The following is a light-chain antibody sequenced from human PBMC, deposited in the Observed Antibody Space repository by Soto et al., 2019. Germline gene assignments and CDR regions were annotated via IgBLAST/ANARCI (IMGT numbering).Light chain of an antibody. CDR1: SSDVGAYYS. V-gene: IGLV2-14*01. CDR2: EVI. Sequence: QSVLTQPASVSGSPGQSITISCTGTSSDVGAYYSVSWYQHHPGKAPKLLIFEVIDRPSGVSDRFSGSKSGNTASLTISSLQFEDEADYYCCSYTTTYTLVFGGGTKLTVL. CDR3: CSYTTTYTLV. J-gene: IGLJ3*02.